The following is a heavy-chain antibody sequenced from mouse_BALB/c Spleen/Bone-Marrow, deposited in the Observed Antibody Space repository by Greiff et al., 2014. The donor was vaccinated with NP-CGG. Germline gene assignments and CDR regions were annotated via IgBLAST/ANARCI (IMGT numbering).Heavy chain of an antibody. V-gene: IGHV14-3*02. J-gene: IGHJ3*01. CDR1: GFYIKDTY. CDR2: IDPANGNT. Sequence: EVQLQESGAELVKPGASVKLSCTASGFYIKDTYMHWVKQRPEQGLEWIGRIDPANGNTKYDPKFQGKATITADTSSNTAYLQLSSLTSEDTAVYYCARYNYGSSQFAYWGQGTLVTVSA. D-gene: IGHD1-1*01. CDR3: ARYNYGSSQFAY.